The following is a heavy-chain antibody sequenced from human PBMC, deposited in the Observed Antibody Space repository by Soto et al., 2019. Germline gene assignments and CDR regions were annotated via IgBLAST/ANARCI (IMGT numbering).Heavy chain of an antibody. CDR3: ARTVTSSSPYYFDY. Sequence: QVQLQQWGAGLLKPSETLSLTCAVYGGSFSGYYWSWIRQPPGKGLEWIGEINHSGSTNYNPSLKSRVTISVDTSKHQFSLKLSSVTAADTAVYYCARTVTSSSPYYFDYSGQGTLVTVSS. D-gene: IGHD4-4*01. V-gene: IGHV4-34*01. CDR2: INHSGST. J-gene: IGHJ4*02. CDR1: GGSFSGYY.